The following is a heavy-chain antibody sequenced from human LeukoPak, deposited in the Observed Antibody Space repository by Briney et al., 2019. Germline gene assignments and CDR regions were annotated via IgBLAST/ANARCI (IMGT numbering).Heavy chain of an antibody. V-gene: IGHV3-7*04. J-gene: IGHJ4*02. CDR1: GFTFSTYW. CDR3: TRLFGYTHGY. CDR2: IKADGTEK. D-gene: IGHD5-18*01. Sequence: PGGSLRLSCAASGFTFSTYWMSWVRQAPGKRLEWVANIKADGTEKYYVDSVRGRFTISRDNAKNSLYLQMNSLRVEDTAQYYCTRLFGYTHGYWGQGALVTVSS.